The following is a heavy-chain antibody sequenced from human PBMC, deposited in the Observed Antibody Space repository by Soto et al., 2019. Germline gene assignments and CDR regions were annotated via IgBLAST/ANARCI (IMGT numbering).Heavy chain of an antibody. J-gene: IGHJ4*02. CDR1: GFTFSTYA. Sequence: EVQLVESGGGLVQPGGSLRLSCAASGFTFSTYAMHWVRQAPGKGLEYVSVISSFGGSTYYANSVKGRFTISRDNSKNTLYLQMGSLRAEDMAVYYCASTSGYAFDYWGQGTLVTVSS. V-gene: IGHV3-64*01. CDR3: ASTSGYAFDY. D-gene: IGHD5-12*01. CDR2: ISSFGGST.